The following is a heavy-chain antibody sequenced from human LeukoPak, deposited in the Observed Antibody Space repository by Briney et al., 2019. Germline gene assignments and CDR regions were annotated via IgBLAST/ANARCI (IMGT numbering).Heavy chain of an antibody. Sequence: PGGSLRLSCAASGFTFSSYWMHWVRQAPGKGLAWVSRINSDGSSTSYADSVKGRFTISRDNAKNTLYLQMNSLRAEDTAVYYCARDWMYSRNWFDPWGQGTLVTVSS. CDR2: INSDGSST. CDR3: ARDWMYSRNWFDP. CDR1: GFTFSSYW. J-gene: IGHJ5*02. D-gene: IGHD6-13*01. V-gene: IGHV3-74*01.